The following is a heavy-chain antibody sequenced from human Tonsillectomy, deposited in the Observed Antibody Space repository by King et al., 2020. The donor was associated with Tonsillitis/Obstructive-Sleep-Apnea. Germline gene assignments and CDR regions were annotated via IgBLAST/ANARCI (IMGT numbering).Heavy chain of an antibody. CDR1: GFIFSSYS. CDR3: AREIDLDH. V-gene: IGHV3-21*01. J-gene: IGHJ4*02. Sequence: VQLVESGGDLVKPGGSLRLSCAASGFIFSSYSMNWVRQAPGKGLEWVSSISLSGTYTYYGDSMKGRFTISRDNAKNSLYLQMNSLRVEDTAVYYCAREIDLDHWGQGTLVTVSP. D-gene: IGHD3-22*01. CDR2: ISLSGTYT.